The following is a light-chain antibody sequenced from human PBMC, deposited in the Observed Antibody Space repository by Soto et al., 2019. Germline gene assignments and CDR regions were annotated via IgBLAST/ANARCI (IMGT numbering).Light chain of an antibody. CDR3: QQSYSTPDT. CDR1: QSISGY. Sequence: DIQMTQSPSSLSASVGDRATISCRASQSISGYLNWYQQKPGKAPKLLIYAASSLQSGVPSRFSGSRSGTDYTLTVSSLQPEDFATYSCQQSYSTPDTFGQGTKLEIK. CDR2: AAS. V-gene: IGKV1-39*01. J-gene: IGKJ2*01.